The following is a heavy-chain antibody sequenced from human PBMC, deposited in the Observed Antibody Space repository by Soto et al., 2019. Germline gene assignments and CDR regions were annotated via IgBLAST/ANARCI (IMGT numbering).Heavy chain of an antibody. J-gene: IGHJ6*02. D-gene: IGHD3-22*01. CDR2: IIPIFGTA. CDR1: GGTFSSYA. CDR3: ARGDSSGYYYYYYGMDV. Sequence: QVQLVQSGAEVKKPGSSVKVSFKASGGTFSSYAISWVRQAPGQGLEWMGGIIPIFGTANYAQKFQGRVTITADESTSTAYMELSSLRSEDTAVYYCARGDSSGYYYYYYGMDVWGQGTTVTVSS. V-gene: IGHV1-69*12.